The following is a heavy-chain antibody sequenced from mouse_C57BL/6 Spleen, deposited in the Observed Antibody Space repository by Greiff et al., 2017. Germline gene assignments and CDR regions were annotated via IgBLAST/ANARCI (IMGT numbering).Heavy chain of an antibody. J-gene: IGHJ2*01. CDR1: GYTFTSYW. CDR3: ARDTTVVGDFDY. Sequence: VQLQQPGAELVMPGASVKLSCKASGYTFTSYWMHWVKQRPGQGLEWIGEIDPSDSYTNYNQKFKGKSTVTVEKSSSTAYMQLSSLTSEYAAVYYCARDTTVVGDFDYWGQGTTLTVSS. D-gene: IGHD1-1*01. CDR2: IDPSDSYT. V-gene: IGHV1-69*01.